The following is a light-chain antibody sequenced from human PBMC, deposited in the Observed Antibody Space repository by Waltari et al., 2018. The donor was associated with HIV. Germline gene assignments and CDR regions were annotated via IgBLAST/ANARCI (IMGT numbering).Light chain of an antibody. CDR1: SSDVATYNL. V-gene: IGLV2-23*02. CDR3: CSYVSNVI. Sequence: QSALTQPASVSGSPGQSITLSCTSTSSDVATYNLVSWYQQHPGKAPKLMIYEVSKRPSGVSDRFSGSKSGDTASLTISGLQAEDEADYYCCSYVSNVIFGGGTKLTVL. CDR2: EVS. J-gene: IGLJ2*01.